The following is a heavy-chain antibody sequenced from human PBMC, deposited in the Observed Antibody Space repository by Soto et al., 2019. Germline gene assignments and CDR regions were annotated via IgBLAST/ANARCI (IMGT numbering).Heavy chain of an antibody. V-gene: IGHV4-28*01. Sequence: QVQLQESGPGLVKPSDTLSLTCAVSGYSISSSNWWGWIRQPPGKGLEWIGYIYYSGTTYYNPSLKRRVTISVHTSKNQFSLKLTSVTAVDTAVYYCARRQIQCPIDYWGQGTLVTLSS. CDR1: GYSISSSNW. J-gene: IGHJ4*02. CDR2: IYYSGTT. CDR3: ARRQIQCPIDY.